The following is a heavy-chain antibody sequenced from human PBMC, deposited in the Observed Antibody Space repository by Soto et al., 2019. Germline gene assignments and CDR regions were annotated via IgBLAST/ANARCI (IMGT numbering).Heavy chain of an antibody. D-gene: IGHD3-3*01. CDR3: AKDDLGFWSGPLYYYYYYGIDV. Sequence: QVQLVESGGGVVQPGRSLRLSCAASGFTFSSYGMHWVRQAPGKGLEWVAVISYDGSNKYYADSVKGRFTISRDNSKNTRYLQMHSRRAEDTAVYSGAKDDLGFWSGPLYYYYYYGIDVWGQGTTVTVSS. V-gene: IGHV3-30*18. CDR2: ISYDGSNK. J-gene: IGHJ6*02. CDR1: GFTFSSYG.